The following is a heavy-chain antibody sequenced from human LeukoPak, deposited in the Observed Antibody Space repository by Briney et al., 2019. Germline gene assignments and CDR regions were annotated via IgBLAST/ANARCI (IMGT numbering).Heavy chain of an antibody. Sequence: GGSLRLSCAASGFTFSSYAMSWVRQAPGKGVEWVSAISGSGGSTYYADSVKGGFTISRENSKNTLYLQMNSLRAEDTAVYYCAKLMRSYNWNVFDYWGQGTLVTVSS. CDR1: GFTFSSYA. V-gene: IGHV3-23*01. CDR2: ISGSGGST. J-gene: IGHJ4*02. CDR3: AKLMRSYNWNVFDY. D-gene: IGHD1-1*01.